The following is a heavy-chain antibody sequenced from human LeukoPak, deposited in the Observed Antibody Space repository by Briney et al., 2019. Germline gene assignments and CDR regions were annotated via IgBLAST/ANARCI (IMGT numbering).Heavy chain of an antibody. CDR3: AKDPSNASRTLDI. J-gene: IGHJ3*02. CDR2: IRSDGTNK. V-gene: IGHV3-30*02. D-gene: IGHD3-16*01. CDR1: GFTFSSYG. Sequence: PGGSLRLSCAASGFTFSSYGMHWVRQAPGKGLEWVAFIRSDGTNKYYRDSVEGRFTVSRDSSKNTLFLQMNSLRPEDTAIYYCAKDPSNASRTLDIWGQGTLVTVSS.